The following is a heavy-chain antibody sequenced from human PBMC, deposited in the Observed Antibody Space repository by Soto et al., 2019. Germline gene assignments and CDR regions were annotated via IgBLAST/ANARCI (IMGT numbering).Heavy chain of an antibody. Sequence: QVQLVQSGAEVKKPGASVKVSCKASGYTFTSYAMHWVRQAPGQRLEWMGWINAGNGNTKYSQKFQGRVTITRDTSASTAYKERSSLRSEDTAVYYGSRGSYLNWFDPWGKGTLVTVSS. CDR3: SRGSYLNWFDP. CDR2: INAGNGNT. CDR1: GYTFTSYA. J-gene: IGHJ5*02. V-gene: IGHV1-3*01. D-gene: IGHD1-26*01.